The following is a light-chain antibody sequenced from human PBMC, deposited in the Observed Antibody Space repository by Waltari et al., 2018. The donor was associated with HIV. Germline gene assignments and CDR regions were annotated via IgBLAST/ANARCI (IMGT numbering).Light chain of an antibody. CDR1: SGSIGSKY. Sequence: NFMMTQPHSVSESPGKTTTFSCTRNSGSIGSKYVQWYQQSPGSAPIIVIFEYTKRPSGVPVRFSGSIDSSSAAASPPISGLRTEDEATYYCQSYDDNNSWIFGGGTMLTVL. CDR3: QSYDDNNSWI. J-gene: IGLJ3*02. V-gene: IGLV6-57*04. CDR2: EYT.